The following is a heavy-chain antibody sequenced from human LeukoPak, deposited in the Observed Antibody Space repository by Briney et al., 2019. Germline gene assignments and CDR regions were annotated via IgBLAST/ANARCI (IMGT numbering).Heavy chain of an antibody. D-gene: IGHD3-3*01. J-gene: IGHJ4*02. Sequence: GGSLRLSCAASGFIFTNYFMSWVRQAPGKGLEWVASIKHDGSEKYYVDSLRGRFTISRDNTMNSLYLQMSSLRAEDTAVYYCATDRGWRTSGYYLYYFEYWGQGTLVTYSS. V-gene: IGHV3-7*01. CDR1: GFIFTNYF. CDR3: ATDRGWRTSGYYLYYFEY. CDR2: IKHDGSEK.